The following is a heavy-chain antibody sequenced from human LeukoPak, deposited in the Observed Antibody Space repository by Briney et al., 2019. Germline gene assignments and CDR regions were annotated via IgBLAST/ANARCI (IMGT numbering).Heavy chain of an antibody. CDR2: ISYDGSNK. CDR1: GFTFNSYA. Sequence: GGSLRLSCAASGFTFNSYAMHWVRQAPGKGLEWVAVISYDGSNKYYADSVKGRFTISRDNSKNTLYLQMNSLRAEDTAVYYCARDLMDWGQGTLVTVSS. CDR3: ARDLMD. V-gene: IGHV3-30-3*01. J-gene: IGHJ4*02. D-gene: IGHD5-24*01.